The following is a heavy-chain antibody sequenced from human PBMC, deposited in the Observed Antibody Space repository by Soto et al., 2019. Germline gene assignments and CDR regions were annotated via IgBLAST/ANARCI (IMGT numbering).Heavy chain of an antibody. CDR1: GGTFSSYA. Sequence: SVKVSCKASGGTFSSYAISWVRQAPGQGLEWMGGIIPIFGTANYAQKFQGRVTITADESTSTAYMELSSLRSEDTAVYYCARVGYYYYYGMDVWGQGTTVTVSS. J-gene: IGHJ6*02. CDR2: IIPIFGTA. D-gene: IGHD3-16*01. CDR3: ARVGYYYYYGMDV. V-gene: IGHV1-69*13.